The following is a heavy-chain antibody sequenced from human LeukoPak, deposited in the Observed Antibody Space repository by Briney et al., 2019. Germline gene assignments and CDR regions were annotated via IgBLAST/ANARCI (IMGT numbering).Heavy chain of an antibody. D-gene: IGHD3-10*01. CDR3: ARDLSTRLWFGELLYGGYFDY. Sequence: GGSLRLSCAASGFTVSSNYMSWVRQAPGKGLEWVSVIYSGGSTYYADSVKGRFTISRDNSKNTLYLQMNSLRAEDTAVYYCARDLSTRLWFGELLYGGYFDYWGQGTLVTVSS. CDR1: GFTVSSNY. J-gene: IGHJ4*02. CDR2: IYSGGST. V-gene: IGHV3-53*01.